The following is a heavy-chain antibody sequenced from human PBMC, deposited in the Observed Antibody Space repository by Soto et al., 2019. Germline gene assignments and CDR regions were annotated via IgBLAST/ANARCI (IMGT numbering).Heavy chain of an antibody. CDR2: IYYSGST. V-gene: IGHV4-61*08. D-gene: IGHD3-10*01. J-gene: IGHJ4*02. Sequence: SETLSLTCTVSGGSISSGDYYWSWIRQPPGKGLDWIGYIYYSGSTNYNPSLKSRVTISVDTSKNQFSLKLSSVTAADTAVYYCAREPYYYGSGSYYEPYYFDYWGQGTLVTVSS. CDR3: AREPYYYGSGSYYEPYYFDY. CDR1: GGSISSGDYY.